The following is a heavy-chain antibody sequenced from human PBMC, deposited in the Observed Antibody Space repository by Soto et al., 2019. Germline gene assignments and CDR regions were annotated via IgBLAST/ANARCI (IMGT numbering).Heavy chain of an antibody. V-gene: IGHV3-23*01. Sequence: GVQRLSCAAPGFTFSSYAMSWVRQAPGKGLEWVSAISNSAGTTYDADPVKGRFTISRDNSKNTLYLQMNSLRVEDTAVYYCAKCGVFGIVLPFDYWGPGTLVTVSS. CDR2: ISNSAGTT. J-gene: IGHJ4*02. D-gene: IGHD3-10*01. CDR1: GFTFSSYA. CDR3: AKCGVFGIVLPFDY.